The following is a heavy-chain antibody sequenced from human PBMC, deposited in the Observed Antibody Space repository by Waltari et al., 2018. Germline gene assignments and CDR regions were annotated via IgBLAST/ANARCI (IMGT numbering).Heavy chain of an antibody. Sequence: EVQLLESGGGLVQPVGSMRLSCAAFGFTFSSYAMSWVRQAPGKGLEWVSVISGSGGSTYYADSVKGRFTISRDNSKNTLYLQMNSRRAEDTAVYYCAKLALNDYWGQGILVTVSS. CDR3: AKLALNDY. D-gene: IGHD2-15*01. CDR2: ISGSGGST. V-gene: IGHV3-23*01. J-gene: IGHJ4*02. CDR1: GFTFSSYA.